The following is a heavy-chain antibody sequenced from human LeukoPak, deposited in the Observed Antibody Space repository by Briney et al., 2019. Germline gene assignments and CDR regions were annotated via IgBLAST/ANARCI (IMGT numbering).Heavy chain of an antibody. Sequence: ASVRVSCKASGYTFIDYGISWVRQAPGQGLEWMGWLNVYNGDTNYAQNLQGRLTMTTDKSTSTVYTELRSLRSDDTAVYYCARPKTEAAGYYFDYWGQGTLVTVSS. CDR3: ARPKTEAAGYYFDY. V-gene: IGHV1-18*01. CDR1: GYTFIDYG. CDR2: LNVYNGDT. J-gene: IGHJ4*02. D-gene: IGHD6-13*01.